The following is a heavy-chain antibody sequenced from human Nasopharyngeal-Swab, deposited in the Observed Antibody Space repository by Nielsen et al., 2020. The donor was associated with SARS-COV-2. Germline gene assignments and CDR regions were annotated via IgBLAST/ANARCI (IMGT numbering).Heavy chain of an antibody. CDR3: ATSSDWCFQY. Sequence: GESLKISCVASGVIFSKYWMHWVRQVPGKGLEWVASINEDGSETYYEDSVKGRFTISRDNAKNSLYLQMNSLRAEDTAIYYCATSSDWCFQYWGQGSLITVSS. D-gene: IGHD6-19*01. J-gene: IGHJ4*02. CDR2: INEDGSET. V-gene: IGHV3-7*02. CDR1: GVIFSKYW.